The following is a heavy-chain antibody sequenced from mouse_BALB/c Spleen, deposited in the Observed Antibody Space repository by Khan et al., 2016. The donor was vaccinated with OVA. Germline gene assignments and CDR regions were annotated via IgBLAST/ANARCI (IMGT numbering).Heavy chain of an antibody. CDR3: ARSIMAN. CDR2: ISYSGST. V-gene: IGHV3-2*02. J-gene: IGHJ2*01. CDR1: GYSITSDYA. Sequence: QLEESGPGLVKPSQSLSLTCTVTGYSITSDYAWNWIRQFPGNKLEWMGYISYSGSTIYNPSLKSRISITRDTSKNQFFLQLNSVTTEDTATYYCARSIMANWGQGTTLTVSS.